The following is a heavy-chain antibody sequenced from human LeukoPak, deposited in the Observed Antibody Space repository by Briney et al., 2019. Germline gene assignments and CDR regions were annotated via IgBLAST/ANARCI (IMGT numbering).Heavy chain of an antibody. D-gene: IGHD3-22*01. CDR1: GYSFTSYW. CDR3: ARNYYYYDSSGYYIFDY. V-gene: IGHV5-51*01. Sequence: GESLKISCKGSGYSFTSYWIGWVRQMPGKGLEWMGIIYPGDSDTRYSPSFQGQVTISADKSISTAYLQWSSLKASDTAIYYCARNYYYYDSSGYYIFDYWGQGTLVTVSS. J-gene: IGHJ4*02. CDR2: IYPGDSDT.